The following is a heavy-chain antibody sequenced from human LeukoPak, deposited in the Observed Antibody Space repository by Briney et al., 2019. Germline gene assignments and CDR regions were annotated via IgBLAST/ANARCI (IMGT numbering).Heavy chain of an antibody. V-gene: IGHV3-74*01. CDR3: ARDVSSGGNY. J-gene: IGHJ4*02. CDR1: GFTFSSYW. CDR2: IASDGSST. D-gene: IGHD2-15*01. Sequence: GGSLRLSCAASGFTFSSYWMNWVRQAPGKGLVWVSRIASDGSSTTYADSVKGRFSISRDNAKNTLYLQMNSLRVEDTAVYYCARDVSSGGNYWGQGTLVTVSS.